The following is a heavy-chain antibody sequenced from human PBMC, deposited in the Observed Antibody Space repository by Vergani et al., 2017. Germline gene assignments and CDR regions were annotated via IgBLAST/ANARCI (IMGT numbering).Heavy chain of an antibody. V-gene: IGHV1-18*01. CDR3: SRYLWDIVATTPGADYFDY. CDR1: GYTFTSYG. CDR2: ISAYNGNT. D-gene: IGHD5-12*01. Sequence: QVQLVQSGAEVKKPGASVKVSCKASGYTFTSYGISWVRQAPGQGLEWMGWISAYNGNTNYAQKLQGRVTMTTDTSTSTAYMELRSLRSDDTALYYCSRYLWDIVATTPGADYFDYWGQGTLVTVSS. J-gene: IGHJ4*02.